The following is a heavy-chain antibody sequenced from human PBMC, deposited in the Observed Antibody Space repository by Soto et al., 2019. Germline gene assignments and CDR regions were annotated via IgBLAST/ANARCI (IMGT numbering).Heavy chain of an antibody. CDR1: SGSFSAYH. CDR3: ARDKGGNYYLRYYYGMDV. J-gene: IGHJ6*02. CDR2: INHGGST. V-gene: IGHV4-34*01. Sequence: SETLSLTCDVYSGSFSAYHWSWIRQPPGKGLEWIGEINHGGSTNYNPSLESRVTISVDTSKNQFSLKLSSVTAADTAVYYCARDKGGNYYLRYYYGMDVWGQGTTVTVSS. D-gene: IGHD1-26*01.